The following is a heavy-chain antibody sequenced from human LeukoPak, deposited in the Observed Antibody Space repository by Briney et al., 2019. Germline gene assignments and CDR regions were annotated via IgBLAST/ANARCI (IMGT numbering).Heavy chain of an antibody. V-gene: IGHV4-61*05. CDR1: GGSISSSSYY. CDR3: ARWPPRIAAAGYYYYYYMDV. Sequence: SETLSLTCTVSGGSISSSSYYWGWIRQPPGKGLEWIGYIYYSGSTNYNPSLKSRVTISVDTSKNQFSLKLSSVTAADTAVYYCARWPPRIAAAGYYYYYYMDVWGKGTTVTVSS. D-gene: IGHD6-13*01. CDR2: IYYSGST. J-gene: IGHJ6*03.